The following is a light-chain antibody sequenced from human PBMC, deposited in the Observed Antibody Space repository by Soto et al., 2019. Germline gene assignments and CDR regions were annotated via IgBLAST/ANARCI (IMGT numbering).Light chain of an antibody. CDR1: SSDVGGYNY. CDR2: DVS. V-gene: IGLV2-14*01. Sequence: QSVLTQPASVSGSPGQSITISCTGTSSDVGGYNYVSWYQQHPGKAPQLMIYDVSNRPSGVSNRFSGSKSGNTASLTISGLQAEDEADYYCSSYTSRSTYVVFGGGTKLTVL. CDR3: SSYTSRSTYVV. J-gene: IGLJ2*01.